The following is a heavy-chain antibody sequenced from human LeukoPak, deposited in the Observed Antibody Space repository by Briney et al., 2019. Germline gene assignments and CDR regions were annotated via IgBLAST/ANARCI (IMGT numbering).Heavy chain of an antibody. CDR1: GFTFGDYA. CDR2: IRSKAYGGTT. V-gene: IGHV3-49*04. D-gene: IGHD5-12*01. Sequence: HPGGSLRLSCTASGFTFGDYAMSWVRQAPGKGLEWVGFIRSKAYGGTTEYGASVKGRFSVSRDDSKSIGYLQMNSLKTEDTAVYYCTRVDSGYDGDFDYWGQGTLVTVSS. CDR3: TRVDSGYDGDFDY. J-gene: IGHJ4*02.